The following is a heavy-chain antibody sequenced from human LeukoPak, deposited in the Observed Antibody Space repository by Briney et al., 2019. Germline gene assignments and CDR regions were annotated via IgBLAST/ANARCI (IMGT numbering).Heavy chain of an antibody. Sequence: GGSLRLSCAASGFTFSSYWMSWVRQAPGKGLEWVANIKQDGSEKYYVDSVKGRFTISRDNAKNSLCLQMNSLRAEDTAVYYCARETRYSSSWASKLDYWGQGTLVTVSS. CDR1: GFTFSSYW. V-gene: IGHV3-7*01. D-gene: IGHD6-13*01. CDR2: IKQDGSEK. CDR3: ARETRYSSSWASKLDY. J-gene: IGHJ4*02.